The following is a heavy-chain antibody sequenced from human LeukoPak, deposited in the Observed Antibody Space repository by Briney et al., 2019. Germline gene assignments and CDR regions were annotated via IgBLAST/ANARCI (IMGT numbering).Heavy chain of an antibody. CDR3: AKDEVSGGSYSGFDP. D-gene: IGHD1-26*01. Sequence: PGGSLRLSCAASGFTVSSNYMSWVRQAPGKGLEWVSVIYSVGSTYYADSVKGRFTISRDNSKNTLYLQMNSLRAEDTAVYYCAKDEVSGGSYSGFDPWGQGTLVTVSS. CDR2: IYSVGST. J-gene: IGHJ5*02. CDR1: GFTVSSNY. V-gene: IGHV3-66*01.